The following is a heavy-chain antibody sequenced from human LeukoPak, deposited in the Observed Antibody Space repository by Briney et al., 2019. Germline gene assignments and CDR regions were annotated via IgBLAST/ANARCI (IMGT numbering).Heavy chain of an antibody. CDR2: IYYSGST. J-gene: IGHJ6*03. CDR1: GGSISNKY. CDR3: ASNKPYASGNYRTYYYYYYMDV. V-gene: IGHV4-59*08. D-gene: IGHD3-10*01. Sequence: KPSETLSLTCTVSGGSISNKYWSWIRQPPGRGLEWIGYIYYSGSTNYNPSLKSRVTISVDTSKNQFSLKLSSVTAADTAVYFCASNKPYASGNYRTYYYYYYMDVWGKGTTVTISS.